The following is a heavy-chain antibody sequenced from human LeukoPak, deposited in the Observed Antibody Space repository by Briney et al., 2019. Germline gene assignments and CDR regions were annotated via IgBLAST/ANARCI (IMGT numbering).Heavy chain of an antibody. J-gene: IGHJ4*02. V-gene: IGHV7-4-1*02. D-gene: IGHD4-23*01. Sequence: ASVKVSCKASGYTFTNYAMNWVRQAPGQGLEWMGWINTNTGNPTYAQGFTGRFVFSLDTSVSTAYLQISSLKTEDTAVYYCARVIEARGYSFDYWGQGTLVTVSS. CDR2: INTNTGNP. CDR3: ARVIEARGYSFDY. CDR1: GYTFTNYA.